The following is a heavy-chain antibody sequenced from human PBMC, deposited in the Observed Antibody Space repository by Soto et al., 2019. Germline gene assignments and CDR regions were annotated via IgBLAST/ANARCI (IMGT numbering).Heavy chain of an antibody. CDR3: AKDPQQWLTIFDY. CDR2: IKSKTDGGTT. CDR1: GFTFSNAW. Sequence: GGSLRLSCAASGFTFSNAWLNWVRQAPGKGLEWVGRIKSKTDGGTTDYAAPVKGRFTISRDDSKNTLYLQMNSLRAGDTAVYYCAKDPQQWLTIFDYWGQGALVTVPQ. D-gene: IGHD6-19*01. V-gene: IGHV3-15*07. J-gene: IGHJ4*02.